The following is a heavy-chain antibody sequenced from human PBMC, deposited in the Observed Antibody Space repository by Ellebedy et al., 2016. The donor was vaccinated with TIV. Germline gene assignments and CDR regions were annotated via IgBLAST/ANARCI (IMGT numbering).Heavy chain of an antibody. CDR3: ARGVVAATEAFDP. J-gene: IGHJ5*02. V-gene: IGHV4-59*01. CDR1: GDSISTYY. Sequence: SETLSLTXNVSGDSISTYYWNWIRQPPGKGLEWIGYIYYSGSTNYNPSLKSRVTISVDTSKNQFSLKLSSVTAADTAVYYCARGVVAATEAFDPWGQGTLVAVSS. CDR2: IYYSGST. D-gene: IGHD2-15*01.